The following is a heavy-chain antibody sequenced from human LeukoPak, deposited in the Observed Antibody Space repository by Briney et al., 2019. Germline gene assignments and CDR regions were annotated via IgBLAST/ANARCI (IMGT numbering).Heavy chain of an antibody. Sequence: SETLSLTCAVSGYSISIAHYWGWIRQPPGKGLEWIGRIFRGGSTSYNPSLKSRLTMSMDTSKNQFFLQLTSVTAADTAVYYCARYDSRGSGSTQLEYWGQGILVTISS. CDR1: GYSISIAHY. CDR2: IFRGGST. CDR3: ARYDSRGSGSTQLEY. J-gene: IGHJ4*02. V-gene: IGHV4-38-2*01. D-gene: IGHD3-3*01.